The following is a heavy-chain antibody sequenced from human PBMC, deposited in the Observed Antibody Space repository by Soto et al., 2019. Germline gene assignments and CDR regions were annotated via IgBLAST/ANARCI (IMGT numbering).Heavy chain of an antibody. D-gene: IGHD3-22*01. CDR1: GFTFSSYA. V-gene: IGHV3-23*01. CDR2: ISGSGGST. Sequence: GGSLRLSCAASGFTFSSYAMNWVRQAPGKGLEWVSAISGSGGSTYYADSVKGRFTISRDNSKNTLYLQMNSLRAEDTAVYYCAKHAGSSGYSRYFDYWGQGTLVTVSS. J-gene: IGHJ4*02. CDR3: AKHAGSSGYSRYFDY.